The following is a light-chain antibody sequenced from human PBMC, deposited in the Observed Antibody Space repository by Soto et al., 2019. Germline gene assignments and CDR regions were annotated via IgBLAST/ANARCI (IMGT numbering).Light chain of an antibody. J-gene: IGKJ1*01. Sequence: DIVMTPSPATLSVSRGDMATLSCGASQSVSTFLAWYQQKPGQAPRLLIYGASSRATGIPDRFSGSGSGSECTLTISSLQSEDFAVYYCQQYNKWPWTFGLGTKVDIK. V-gene: IGKV3D-15*01. CDR3: QQYNKWPWT. CDR1: QSVSTF. CDR2: GAS.